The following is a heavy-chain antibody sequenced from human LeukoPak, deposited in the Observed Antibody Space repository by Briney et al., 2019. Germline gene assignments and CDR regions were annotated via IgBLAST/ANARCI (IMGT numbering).Heavy chain of an antibody. CDR1: GFTFSSYG. CDR3: ARSASGSYYNGPDY. D-gene: IGHD3-10*01. Sequence: PGGSLRPSCAASGFTFSSYGMHWVRQAPGKGLEWVAVIWYDGSNKYYADSVKGRFTISRDNSKNTLYLQMNSLRAEDTAVYYCARSASGSYYNGPDYWGQGTLVTVSS. CDR2: IWYDGSNK. J-gene: IGHJ4*02. V-gene: IGHV3-33*01.